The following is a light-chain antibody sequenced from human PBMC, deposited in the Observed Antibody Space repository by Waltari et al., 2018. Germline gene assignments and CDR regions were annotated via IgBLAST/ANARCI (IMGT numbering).Light chain of an antibody. CDR3: HQYNDWPPT. Sequence: EVVMTQSPATLSVSPGERATLPCRASQSVSTNLAWSQQKPGPAPRLLIYGAAVRATDIPARFSGSGSGTEFTLTISSLQSEDFAVYYCHQYNDWPPTFGQGTTVEIK. V-gene: IGKV3-15*01. J-gene: IGKJ1*01. CDR2: GAA. CDR1: QSVSTN.